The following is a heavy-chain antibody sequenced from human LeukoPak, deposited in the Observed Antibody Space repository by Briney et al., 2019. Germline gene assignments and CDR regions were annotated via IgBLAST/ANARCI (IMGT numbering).Heavy chain of an antibody. CDR3: AKDTLLELSNAFDI. Sequence: GGSLRLSCAASGFTFDDYAMHWVRQAPGKGPEWVSGISWNSGSIGYADSVKGRFTISRDNAKNSLYLQMNSLRAEDTALYYCAKDTLLELSNAFDIWGQGTMVTVSS. CDR1: GFTFDDYA. J-gene: IGHJ3*02. CDR2: ISWNSGSI. V-gene: IGHV3-9*01. D-gene: IGHD1-7*01.